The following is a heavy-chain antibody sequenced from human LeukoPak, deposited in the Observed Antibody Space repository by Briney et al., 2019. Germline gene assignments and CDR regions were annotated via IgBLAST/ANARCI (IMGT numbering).Heavy chain of an antibody. J-gene: IGHJ4*02. Sequence: PSETLSLTCTVSGDSFSDFSYYWGWIRQPPGKVLEWIGSIHYTGSTYYNPSLKTRVTISVDTAKNQFSLKLSSVTAADTAVYYCARTITMVRGVMGFDYWGQGTLVTVSS. CDR1: GDSFSDFSYY. CDR2: IHYTGST. D-gene: IGHD3-10*01. CDR3: ARTITMVRGVMGFDY. V-gene: IGHV4-39*01.